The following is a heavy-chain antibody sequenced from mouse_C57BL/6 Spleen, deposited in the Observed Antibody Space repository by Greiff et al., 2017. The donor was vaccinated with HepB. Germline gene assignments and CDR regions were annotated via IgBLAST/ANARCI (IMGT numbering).Heavy chain of an antibody. J-gene: IGHJ2*01. CDR1: GFTFSSYG. CDR3: ARASVDGYYGGDY. CDR2: ISSGGSYT. Sequence: EVQLVESGGDLVKPGGSLKLSCAASGFTFSSYGMSWVRQTPDKRLEWVATISSGGSYTYYPDSVKGRFTISRDNAKNTLYLQMSSLKSEDTAMYYCARASVDGYYGGDYWGQGTTLTVSS. V-gene: IGHV5-6*01. D-gene: IGHD2-3*01.